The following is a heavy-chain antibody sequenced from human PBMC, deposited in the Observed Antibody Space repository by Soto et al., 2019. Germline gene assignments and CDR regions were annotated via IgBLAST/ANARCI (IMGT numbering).Heavy chain of an antibody. CDR1: GGKSRSSGGC. J-gene: IGHJ4*02. D-gene: IGHD5-12*01. CDR2: IYYSGAT. CDR3: ARHRERSYSGSDCTASAY. V-gene: IGHV4-39*01. Sequence: IQSLTCTVAGGKSRSSGGCWSRNHQPPGKGLEWIGSIYYSGATYYNLSLKSRVTISIDTSKNQFSLNLTSVTAADRAVYYCARHRERSYSGSDCTASAYWGQGSFVT.